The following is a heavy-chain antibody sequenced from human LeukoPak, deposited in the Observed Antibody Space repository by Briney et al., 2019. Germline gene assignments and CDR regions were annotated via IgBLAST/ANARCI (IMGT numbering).Heavy chain of an antibody. CDR2: ISSGGSTI. CDR1: GFTFSTYE. CDR3: ATKHDY. V-gene: IGHV3-48*03. Sequence: GGSLRLSCAASGFTFSTYEMKWVRQAQGKGREWVSHISSGGSTIYYADSVNGRFTISRDNAKNSLYLQMNGLRAEDTAVYYCATKHDYWGQGTLVTVSS. J-gene: IGHJ4*02.